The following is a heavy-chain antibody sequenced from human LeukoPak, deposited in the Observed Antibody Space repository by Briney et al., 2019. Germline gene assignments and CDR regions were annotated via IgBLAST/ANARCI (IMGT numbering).Heavy chain of an antibody. CDR3: YGGNAEQ. Sequence: GGSLRLSCAASGFTFSSFEMNWVRQAPGKGLEWVSYISSGGNTIFYADSVKGRFTISRDNAKNSLYLQMNSLGVEDMAVYYCYGGNAEQWGQGTLVTVSS. CDR1: GFTFSSFE. CDR2: ISSGGNTI. V-gene: IGHV3-48*03. J-gene: IGHJ1*01. D-gene: IGHD4-23*01.